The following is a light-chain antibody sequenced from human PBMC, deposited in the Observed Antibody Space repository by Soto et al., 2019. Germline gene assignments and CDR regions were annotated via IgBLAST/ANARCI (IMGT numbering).Light chain of an antibody. CDR1: QSVSSSY. CDR3: QQYGSSPT. V-gene: IGKV3-20*01. CDR2: GAS. J-gene: IGKJ1*01. Sequence: ELGLTQSPGTLSLSPGERATLSCRASQSVSSSYLAWYQQTPGQAPRLLIYGASSRATGIPDRFSGSGSGTDFTITISRLKPEDFAVYYCQQYGSSPTFGQGTKVE.